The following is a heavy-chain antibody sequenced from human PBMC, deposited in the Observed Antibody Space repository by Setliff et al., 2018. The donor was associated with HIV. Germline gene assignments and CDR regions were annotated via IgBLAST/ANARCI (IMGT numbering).Heavy chain of an antibody. J-gene: IGHJ2*01. Sequence: SGPTLVNPTQTLTLTCTFSGFSLSTSGVGVGWIRQPPGKALEWLALIYWDDDKFYSPSLKSRLTITKDTSKNRVVLTMTNLDPVDTATYFCAHGRIAAADPVYFDLWGRGTLVT. D-gene: IGHD6-13*01. CDR2: IYWDDDK. CDR1: GFSLSTSGVG. V-gene: IGHV2-5*02. CDR3: AHGRIAAADPVYFDL.